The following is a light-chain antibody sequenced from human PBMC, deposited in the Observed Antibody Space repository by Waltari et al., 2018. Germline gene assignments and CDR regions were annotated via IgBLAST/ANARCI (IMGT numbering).Light chain of an antibody. Sequence: QSALTQAPSVSTALGHTATITCTGNTNNFGKQGAAWLQQHQRHPPKLLCHRNNYRTSGIAERFSASRTGNTASLTMSGLQPEDEADYYCAAWDSSLRAWLLGGGTKLTVL. CDR1: TNNFGKQG. J-gene: IGLJ2*01. V-gene: IGLV10-54*04. CDR2: RNN. CDR3: AAWDSSLRAWL.